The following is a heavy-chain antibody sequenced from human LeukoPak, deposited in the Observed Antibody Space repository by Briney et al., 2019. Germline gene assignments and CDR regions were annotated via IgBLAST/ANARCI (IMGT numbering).Heavy chain of an antibody. J-gene: IGHJ3*02. CDR3: ASEPYGSGSFLGAFDI. CDR2: IYYSGST. Sequence: PSETLSLTCAVSDDSIRSSAYYWGWIRQPPGKGLEWIGSIYYSGSTYYNPSLKSRVTVSIDTSKNQFSLKLSSVTAADTAVYYCASEPYGSGSFLGAFDIWGQGTMVTVSS. V-gene: IGHV4-39*01. CDR1: DDSIRSSAYY. D-gene: IGHD3-10*01.